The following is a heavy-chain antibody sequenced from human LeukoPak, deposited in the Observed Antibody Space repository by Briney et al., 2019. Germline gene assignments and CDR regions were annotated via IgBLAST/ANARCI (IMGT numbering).Heavy chain of an antibody. CDR3: AREDYYDSSGYYYSSWFDP. CDR1: GGTFSSYA. Sequence: GASVKVSCKASGGTFSSYAISWVRQAPGQGLEWMGGIIPIFGTANYAQKFQGRVTITADESTSTAYMELSSLRSEDTAVYYCAREDYYDSSGYYYSSWFDPWGQGTLVTVSS. CDR2: IIPIFGTA. V-gene: IGHV1-69*13. D-gene: IGHD3-22*01. J-gene: IGHJ5*02.